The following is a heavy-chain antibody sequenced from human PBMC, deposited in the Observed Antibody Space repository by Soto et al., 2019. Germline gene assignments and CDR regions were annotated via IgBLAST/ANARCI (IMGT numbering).Heavy chain of an antibody. D-gene: IGHD6-6*01. CDR1: GGTISSGSYY. J-gene: IGHJ4*02. V-gene: IGHV4-39*02. Sequence: QLQLQESGPGLVKPSETLSLTCNVSGGTISSGSYYWGWIRQPPGTGLEWIGSFYYTGNTYYNPSLKSRVTISLDTSKNQCSLNLSSVTATDTAVYYCAGDSSIAFTDYWGQGTLVTVSS. CDR3: AGDSSIAFTDY. CDR2: FYYTGNT.